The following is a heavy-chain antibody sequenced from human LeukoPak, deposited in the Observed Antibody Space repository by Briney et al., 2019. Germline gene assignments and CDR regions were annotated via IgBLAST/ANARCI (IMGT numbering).Heavy chain of an antibody. D-gene: IGHD1-1*01. CDR3: ARDRDNWNDPPGAFDI. J-gene: IGHJ3*02. CDR2: IIPIFGTA. Sequence: SVKVSCKASGGTFSSYAISWVRQAPGQGLEWMGGIIPIFGTANYAQKFQGRVTITTGESTSTAYMELSSLRSEDTAVYYCARDRDNWNDPPGAFDIWGQGTMVTVSS. CDR1: GGTFSSYA. V-gene: IGHV1-69*05.